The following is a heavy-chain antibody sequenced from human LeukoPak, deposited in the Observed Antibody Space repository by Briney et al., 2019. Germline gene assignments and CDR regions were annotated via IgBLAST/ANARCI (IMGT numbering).Heavy chain of an antibody. CDR2: ISSSSSYI. J-gene: IGHJ4*02. D-gene: IGHD3-22*01. CDR1: GFTFSSYS. CDR3: AREIYYYDSSGDYFDY. Sequence: PGGSLRLSCAASGFTFSSYSMNWVRQAPGKGLEWVSSISSSSSYIYYADSVKGRFTISRDNAKNSLYLQMNSLRAEDTAVYYCAREIYYYDSSGDYFDYWGQGTLVTVSS. V-gene: IGHV3-21*01.